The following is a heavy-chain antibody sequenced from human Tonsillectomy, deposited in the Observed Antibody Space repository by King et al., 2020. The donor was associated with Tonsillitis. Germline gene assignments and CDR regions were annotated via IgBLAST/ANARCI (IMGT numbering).Heavy chain of an antibody. CDR3: ARDMDYDSRRTLGGMDV. CDR2: IKQDGSEK. D-gene: IGHD3-22*01. V-gene: IGHV3-7*01. Sequence: VQLVESGGGLVQPGGSLRLSCAASGFTFSSYWMSWVRQAPGKGLEWVANIKQDGSEKYYVDSVKGRFTISRDNAKNSLYLQMNSLRAEDTAVYYCARDMDYDSRRTLGGMDVWGQGTTVTVSS. CDR1: GFTFSSYW. J-gene: IGHJ6*02.